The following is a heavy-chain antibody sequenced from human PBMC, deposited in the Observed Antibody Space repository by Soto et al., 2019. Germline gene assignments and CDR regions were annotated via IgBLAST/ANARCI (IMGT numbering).Heavy chain of an antibody. J-gene: IGHJ3*02. CDR1: GYTFTCYY. V-gene: IGHV1-46*01. CDR3: ARDRVWFGEPYLGTDPGAFDI. CDR2: INPSGGST. Sequence: ASVKVSCKASGYTFTCYYMHWVRHAPGQGLEWMGIINPSGGSTSYAQKFQGRVTMTRDTSTSTVYMELSSLRAEDTAVYYCARDRVWFGEPYLGTDPGAFDIWGQGTMVTVSS. D-gene: IGHD3-10*01.